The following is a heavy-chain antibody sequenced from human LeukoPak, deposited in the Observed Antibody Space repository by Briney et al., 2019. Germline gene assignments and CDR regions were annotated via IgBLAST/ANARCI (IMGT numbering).Heavy chain of an antibody. D-gene: IGHD2-21*02. CDR3: ARQGRAYCGGDCYRYYYGMDV. Sequence: GESLKISCRGSGYSFTSYWIGWVRQMPGKGLEWMGIIYPGDSDTRYSPSFQGQVTISADKSISTAYLQWSSLKASDTAMYYCARQGRAYCGGDCYRYYYGMDVWGQGTTVTVSS. V-gene: IGHV5-51*01. CDR2: IYPGDSDT. CDR1: GYSFTSYW. J-gene: IGHJ6*02.